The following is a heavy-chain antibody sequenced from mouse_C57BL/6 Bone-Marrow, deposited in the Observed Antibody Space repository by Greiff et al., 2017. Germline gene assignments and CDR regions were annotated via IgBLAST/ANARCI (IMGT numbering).Heavy chain of an antibody. D-gene: IGHD2-2*01. V-gene: IGHV1-5*01. CDR1: GYTFTSYW. Sequence: VQLQQSGTVLARPGASVKMSCKTSGYTFTSYWMHWVKQRPGQGLEWIGAIYPGNSDTSYNQKFKGKAKLTAVTSASTAYMELSSLTSEDSAVYYGAYYGYGVGGWFDYWGQGTLVTVSA. CDR2: IYPGNSDT. J-gene: IGHJ3*01. CDR3: AYYGYGVGGWFDY.